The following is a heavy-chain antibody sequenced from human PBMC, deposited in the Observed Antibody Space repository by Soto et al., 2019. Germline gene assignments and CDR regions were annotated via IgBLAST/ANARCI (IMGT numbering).Heavy chain of an antibody. V-gene: IGHV3-43*02. CDR3: AKDIHRGPYGMDV. CDR2: ISWDGGST. J-gene: IGHJ6*02. CDR1: GFTFSTYV. Sequence: GGSLSLSCAASGFTFSTYVMSWVRQAPGKGLEWVSAISWDGGSTYYADSVKGRFTISRDNSKNSLYLQMNSLRTEDTALYYCAKDIHRGPYGMDVWGQGTTVTVSS. D-gene: IGHD3-16*01.